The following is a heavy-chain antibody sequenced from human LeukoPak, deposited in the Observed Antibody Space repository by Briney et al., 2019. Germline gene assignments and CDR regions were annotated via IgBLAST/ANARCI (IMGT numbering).Heavy chain of an antibody. CDR2: ISGSGGST. D-gene: IGHD5-18*01. Sequence: PGRSLRLPCAASGFTFSSYAMSWVRQAPGKGLEWVSAISGSGGSTYYADSVKGRFTISRDNSKNTLYLQMNSLRAEDTAVYYCAKEVGYSSSFDYWGQGTLVTVSS. CDR1: GFTFSSYA. J-gene: IGHJ4*02. V-gene: IGHV3-23*01. CDR3: AKEVGYSSSFDY.